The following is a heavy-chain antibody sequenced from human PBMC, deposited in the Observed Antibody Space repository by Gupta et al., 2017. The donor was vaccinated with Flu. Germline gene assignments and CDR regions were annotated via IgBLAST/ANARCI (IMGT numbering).Heavy chain of an antibody. D-gene: IGHD2-2*01. CDR2: ISPSGNTI. Sequence: APGKGLEWISYISPSGNTIYYADSVKGRFTISRDNGKNSLYLQMNSLRAEDTAVYYCASSLYCSSTSCSTYYFYYIDVWGKGTTVTVSS. V-gene: IGHV3-11*01. J-gene: IGHJ6*03. CDR3: ASSLYCSSTSCSTYYFYYIDV.